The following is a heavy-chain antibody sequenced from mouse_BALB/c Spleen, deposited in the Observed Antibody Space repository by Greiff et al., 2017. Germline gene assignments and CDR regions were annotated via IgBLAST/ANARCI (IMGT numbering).Heavy chain of an antibody. CDR3: AGDRRSRIAGRDAMDY. V-gene: IGHV2-9*02. Sequence: QVQLKESGPGLVAPSQSLSITCTASGFSFTSYGVHWVRQPPGKGLEWLGVIWAGGSTNYNSAHMSRMSISKDNSKSQDFLKMNSMQTGDTAMYYCAGDRRSRIAGRDAMDYWGQGTSVTVSS. J-gene: IGHJ4*01. D-gene: IGHD1-1*01. CDR2: IWAGGST. CDR1: GFSFTSYG.